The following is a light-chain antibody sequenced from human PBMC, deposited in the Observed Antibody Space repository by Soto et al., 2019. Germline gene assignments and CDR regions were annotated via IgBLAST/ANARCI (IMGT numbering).Light chain of an antibody. CDR1: SGDVGGYYY. J-gene: IGLJ1*01. CDR2: EVS. CDR3: SSYTGRGTI. V-gene: IGLV2-14*01. Sequence: QSALTQPASVSGSPGQSITISCTGTSGDVGGYYYVSWYQQLPGKAPKLMISEVSNRTSGVSNRFSGSKSGNTASLTISGLQAEDEADYYCSSYTGRGTIFGNGTKVTV.